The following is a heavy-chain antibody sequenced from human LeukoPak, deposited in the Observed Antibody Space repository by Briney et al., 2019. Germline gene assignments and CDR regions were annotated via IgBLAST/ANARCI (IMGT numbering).Heavy chain of an antibody. CDR2: IKQDESEK. CDR1: GFTFSNYW. Sequence: GGSLRLSCAASGFTFSNYWMSWVRQAPGKGLEWVANIKQDESEKYYVDSVKGRFTVSRDNAKNSLYLQMNSLRAEDTAIYYCARDGDIVVVVAVNYFDYWGQGTLVTVSS. D-gene: IGHD2-15*01. J-gene: IGHJ4*02. CDR3: ARDGDIVVVVAVNYFDY. V-gene: IGHV3-7*01.